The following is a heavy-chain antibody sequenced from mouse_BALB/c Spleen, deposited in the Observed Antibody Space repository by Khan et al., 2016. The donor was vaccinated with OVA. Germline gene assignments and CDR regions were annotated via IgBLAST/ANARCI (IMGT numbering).Heavy chain of an antibody. CDR2: INPNNGGT. V-gene: IGHV1S81*02. CDR1: GYTFTSYW. CDR3: TLGNYPYYEMDH. D-gene: IGHD2-1*01. J-gene: IGHJ4*01. Sequence: VQLQQSGAELVKPGASVKLSCKASGYTFTSYWMHWVKLRPGQGFEWIGEINPNNGGTNYNEKFKRKATLTLDKSSSTANMQLSSLTSEDSAVXYCTLGNYPYYEMDHWGQGTSVTVSS.